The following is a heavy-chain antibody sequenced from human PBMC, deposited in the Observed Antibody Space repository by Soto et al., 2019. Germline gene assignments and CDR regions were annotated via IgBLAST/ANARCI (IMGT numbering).Heavy chain of an antibody. CDR2: IYYSGST. CDR3: ARSVTP. Sequence: QVQLQESGPGLVKPSQTLSLTCTVSGGSISSGGDYWNWIRQHPGKGLEWIGYIYYSGSTYYNPSPKSRVTISVDTYKNQFSLKLSSVTAADTAGYYCARSVTPWGQGTLVTVSS. D-gene: IGHD3-10*01. J-gene: IGHJ5*02. V-gene: IGHV4-31*03. CDR1: GGSISSGGDY.